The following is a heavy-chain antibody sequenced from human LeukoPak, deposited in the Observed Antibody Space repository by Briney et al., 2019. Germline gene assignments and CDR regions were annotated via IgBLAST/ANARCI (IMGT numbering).Heavy chain of an antibody. CDR2: ISSSSSYI. Sequence: PGGSLRLSCAASGFTFSSYSMNWVRQAPGKGLEWVSSISSSSSYIYYADSVKGRFTISRDNAKNSLYLQMNSLRAEDTAVYYCARVLDFYYGSGSYDYWGQGTLVTVSS. J-gene: IGHJ4*02. CDR1: GFTFSSYS. CDR3: ARVLDFYYGSGSYDY. D-gene: IGHD3-10*01. V-gene: IGHV3-21*01.